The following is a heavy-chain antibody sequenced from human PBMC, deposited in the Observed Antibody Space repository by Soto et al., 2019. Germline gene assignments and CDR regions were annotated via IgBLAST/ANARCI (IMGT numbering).Heavy chain of an antibody. Sequence: QVQVVQSGDEVKETGASVRVSCKTSGYSFTAYGISWVRQAPGQGLEWMGWISCYNGKTKYAQKVQGRVTMTTDTSPSTAYMAVRSLRSDDTAIYYCARDAPPPELRFLEWHNYDYNGMDVWGQGTTVTVSS. V-gene: IGHV1-18*01. D-gene: IGHD3-3*01. CDR3: ARDAPPPELRFLEWHNYDYNGMDV. CDR2: ISCYNGKT. J-gene: IGHJ6*02. CDR1: GYSFTAYG.